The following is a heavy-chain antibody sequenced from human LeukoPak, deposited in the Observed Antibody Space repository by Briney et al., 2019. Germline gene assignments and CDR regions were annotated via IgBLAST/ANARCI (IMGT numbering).Heavy chain of an antibody. Sequence: GGSLILSCVASGFTFSSYSMNWVRQAPGKGLEWVSYISRSSSTIYYADSVKGRFTISRDNAKNSLYLQMNSLRDEDTAVYYWARALLEMATIGFSRSGYWGQGTLVSVSS. CDR2: ISRSSSTI. CDR1: GFTFSSYS. J-gene: IGHJ4*02. D-gene: IGHD5-24*01. V-gene: IGHV3-48*02. CDR3: ARALLEMATIGFSRSGY.